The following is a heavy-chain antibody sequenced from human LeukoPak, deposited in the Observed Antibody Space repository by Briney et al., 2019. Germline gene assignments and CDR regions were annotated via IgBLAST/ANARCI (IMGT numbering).Heavy chain of an antibody. J-gene: IGHJ6*02. CDR1: GFTFSSYW. D-gene: IGHD3-10*01. V-gene: IGHV3-7*01. Sequence: GSLRLSCAASGFTFSSYWMSWVRQAPGKGLEWVANIKQDGSEKYYVDSVKGRFTISRDNAKNSLYLQMNSLRAEDTAVYYCARVVTMVRGVIGSPYYYYYGMDVWGQGTTVTVSS. CDR3: ARVVTMVRGVIGSPYYYYYGMDV. CDR2: IKQDGSEK.